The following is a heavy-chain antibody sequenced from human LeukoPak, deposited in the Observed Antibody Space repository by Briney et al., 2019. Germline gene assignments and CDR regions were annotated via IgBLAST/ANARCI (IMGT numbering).Heavy chain of an antibody. V-gene: IGHV1-69*13. CDR1: GGTFSSFA. D-gene: IGHD6-13*01. CDR2: IIPLFGAA. J-gene: IGHJ4*02. Sequence: SVKVSCKASGGTFSSFAINWVRQAPGQGLEWMGGIIPLFGAAKYAQKFQGRVTITAVESMSTAYMELSSLRSEDTAVYYCASSSSWYRLDYWGQGTLVTVSS. CDR3: ASSSSWYRLDY.